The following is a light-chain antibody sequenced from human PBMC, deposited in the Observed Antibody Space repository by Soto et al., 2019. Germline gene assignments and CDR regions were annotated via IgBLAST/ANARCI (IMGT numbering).Light chain of an antibody. V-gene: IGKV1-5*01. CDR1: HNIERW. CDR3: QQFAKSST. CDR2: DAT. J-gene: IGKJ1*01. Sequence: IQMTQSPSTLSASVGDRVTITCRASHNIERWMAWYQQKRGRAPSLLIFDATTLHSGVPSRFSGGGSGTEFTLTINGLQPDDFAPSYCQQFAKSSTFGQGTTVEIK.